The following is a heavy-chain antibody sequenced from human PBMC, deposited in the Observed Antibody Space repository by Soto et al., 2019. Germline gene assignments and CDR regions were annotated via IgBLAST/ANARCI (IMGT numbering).Heavy chain of an antibody. J-gene: IGHJ6*03. CDR3: ARGRNDFWSGYDYYYYMDV. CDR2: MNPNSGNT. D-gene: IGHD3-3*01. CDR1: GYTFTSYD. Sequence: EASVKVSCKASGYTFTSYDINWVRQATGQGLEWMGWMNPNSGNTGYAQKFQGRVTMTRNTSISTAYMELSSLRSEDTAVYYCARGRNDFWSGYDYYYYMDVWGKGTTVTVSS. V-gene: IGHV1-8*01.